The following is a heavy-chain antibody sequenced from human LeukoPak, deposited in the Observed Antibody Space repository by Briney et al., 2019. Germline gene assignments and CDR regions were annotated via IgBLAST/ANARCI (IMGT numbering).Heavy chain of an antibody. CDR3: ARQGSISAFDF. CDR2: INHSGTT. D-gene: IGHD2-21*01. V-gene: IGHV4-34*01. J-gene: IGHJ4*02. CDR1: GGSFSGYY. Sequence: PSETLSLTCAVYGGSFSGYYWSWIRQAPGKGLQWIGEINHSGTTNYNPSLKSRVTISADTSKNQSSLELRTLSAADTAMYFCARQGSISAFDFWGRGTLVTVSS.